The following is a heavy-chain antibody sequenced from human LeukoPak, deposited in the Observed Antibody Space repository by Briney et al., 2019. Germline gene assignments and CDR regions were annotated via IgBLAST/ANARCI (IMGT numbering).Heavy chain of an antibody. V-gene: IGHV1-2*02. Sequence: ASVKVSCKTSGYTFTDYYLHWLRQAPGQRLEWMGWVNPKSGATNYAQRFQGRVTMTWQTSISTGNMELSSLRSDDTAVYYCARAYEYGWFDPWGQGTLVTVSS. D-gene: IGHD4/OR15-4a*01. J-gene: IGHJ5*02. CDR3: ARAYEYGWFDP. CDR1: GYTFTDYY. CDR2: VNPKSGAT.